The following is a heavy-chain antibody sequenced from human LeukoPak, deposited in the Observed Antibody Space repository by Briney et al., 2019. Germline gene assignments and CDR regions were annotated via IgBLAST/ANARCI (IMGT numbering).Heavy chain of an antibody. J-gene: IGHJ6*02. Sequence: ASVKVSCKASGYTFTSYDINWVRQATGQGLEWMGWMNPNSGNTGYAQKFQGRVTMTRNTSISTAYMELSSLRSEDTAVYYCARVVRQLVLWYYYGMDVWGQGTTVTVSS. CDR1: GYTFTSYD. D-gene: IGHD6-6*01. CDR2: MNPNSGNT. V-gene: IGHV1-8*01. CDR3: ARVVRQLVLWYYYGMDV.